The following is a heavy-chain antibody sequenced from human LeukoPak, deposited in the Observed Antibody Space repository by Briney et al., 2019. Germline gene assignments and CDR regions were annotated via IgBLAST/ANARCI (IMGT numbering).Heavy chain of an antibody. CDR3: AKEYGDYEYYFDY. Sequence: GSLRLSCAASGFTFSSYGMHWVRQAPGKGLEWVAFIRYDGSNKYYADSVKGRFTISRDNSKNTLYLQMNSLRAEDTAVYYCAKEYGDYEYYFDYWSQGTLVTVSS. CDR1: GFTFSSYG. V-gene: IGHV3-30*02. J-gene: IGHJ4*02. CDR2: IRYDGSNK. D-gene: IGHD4-17*01.